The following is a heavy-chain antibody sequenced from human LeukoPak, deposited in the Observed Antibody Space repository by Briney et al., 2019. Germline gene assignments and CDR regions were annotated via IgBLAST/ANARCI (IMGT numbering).Heavy chain of an antibody. V-gene: IGHV3-21*01. CDR2: ISSGSSAI. CDR1: GFTFTTYS. CDR3: ARVLPHSDPLDY. J-gene: IGHJ4*02. Sequence: GGSLRLSCEASGFTFTTYSMTWVRQAPGKGLEWVSIISSGSSAIFSADALKGRFTISRDDAKNLLYLDMNSLRAEDTAVYYCARVLPHSDPLDYWGQGTLVTVSS. D-gene: IGHD2-15*01.